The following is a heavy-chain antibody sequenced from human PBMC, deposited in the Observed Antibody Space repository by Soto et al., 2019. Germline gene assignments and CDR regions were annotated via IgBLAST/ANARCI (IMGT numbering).Heavy chain of an antibody. CDR1: GCSFSNYG. Sequence: VQLVQSGGEVKQPGASVKVSCRASGCSFSNYGITWVRQAPGQGLEWMGWISGYNSNTNYAQKFEGRVRMTKDTTRSTAYLEVRSLRFDDTAVYYCGRERQWEPVPYWGQGTPVTVSS. J-gene: IGHJ4*02. CDR3: GRERQWEPVPY. D-gene: IGHD1-26*01. V-gene: IGHV1-18*01. CDR2: ISGYNSNT.